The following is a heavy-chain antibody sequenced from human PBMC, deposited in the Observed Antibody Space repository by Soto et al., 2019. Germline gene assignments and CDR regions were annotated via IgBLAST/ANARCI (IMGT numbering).Heavy chain of an antibody. CDR2: ISWDSGDI. Sequence: EVQLVESGGGSVQPGRSLRLSCEASGLSFDDYGMHWVRQGPGKGLEWVSGISWDSGDIYYVDSVKGRFTISRDNAKKSLYLQMNSLRTEDTALYYCARDNDLDRDGPFDYWGQGILVTVSS. V-gene: IGHV3-9*01. J-gene: IGHJ4*02. D-gene: IGHD2-2*03. CDR1: GLSFDDYG. CDR3: ARDNDLDRDGPFDY.